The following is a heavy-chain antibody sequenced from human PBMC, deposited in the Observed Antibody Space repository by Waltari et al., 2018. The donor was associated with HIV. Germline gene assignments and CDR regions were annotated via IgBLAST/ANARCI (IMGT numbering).Heavy chain of an antibody. D-gene: IGHD2-15*01. J-gene: IGHJ3*02. CDR2: INHSGST. CDR1: GGSFSGYY. Sequence: QVQLQQWGAGLLKPSETLSLTCAVYGGSFSGYYWSWIRQPPGKGLEWIGEINHSGSTNYNPSLKSRVTISVDTSKNQFSLNLSSATAADTAVYFCAREYCSGTSCYQGAFDIWGQGTMVTVSS. CDR3: AREYCSGTSCYQGAFDI. V-gene: IGHV4-34*01.